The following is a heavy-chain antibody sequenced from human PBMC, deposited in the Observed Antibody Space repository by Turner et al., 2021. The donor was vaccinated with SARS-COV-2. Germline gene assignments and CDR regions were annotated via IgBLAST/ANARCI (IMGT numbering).Heavy chain of an antibody. CDR3: AKTHASYCSGGSCYSGYFDY. V-gene: IGHV3-30*18. J-gene: IGHJ4*02. CDR2: ILYDGSNK. CDR1: GFTFSSYG. D-gene: IGHD2-15*01. Sequence: QVQLVESGGGVVQPGRSLRLPCAASGFTFSSYGMHWVRQAPGKGLEWVAGILYDGSNKYYADSVKGRFTISRDNSKNTLYLQMNSLRAEDTAVYYCAKTHASYCSGGSCYSGYFDYWGQGTLVTVSS.